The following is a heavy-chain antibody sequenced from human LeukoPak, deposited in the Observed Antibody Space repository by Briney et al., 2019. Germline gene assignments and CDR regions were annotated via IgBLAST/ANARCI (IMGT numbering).Heavy chain of an antibody. J-gene: IGHJ4*02. D-gene: IGHD2-21*02. CDR1: GYTFTGYH. V-gene: IGHV1-2*06. Sequence: ASVKVSCKASGYTFTGYHMHWVRQAPGQGLEWTGRINPNSGDTNYAQKFQGRVTMTRDTSASTAYMELSSLTSEDTAVYYCARQTGIGDTLSFWGQGTLVSVSS. CDR3: ARQTGIGDTLSF. CDR2: INPNSGDT.